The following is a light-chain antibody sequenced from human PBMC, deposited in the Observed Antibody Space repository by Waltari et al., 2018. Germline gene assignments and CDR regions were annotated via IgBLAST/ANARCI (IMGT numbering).Light chain of an antibody. Sequence: DIVLTQSPATLSLFPGERATLSCRASPKINNHLAWYQHKPGQAPMLLIHDASRRAVDIPARFSGIGSGTDFSLTISSLEPEDLAVYYCQQRKDWPLTTFGQGTRLEIK. J-gene: IGKJ5*01. CDR3: QQRKDWPLTT. CDR2: DAS. V-gene: IGKV3-11*01. CDR1: PKINNH.